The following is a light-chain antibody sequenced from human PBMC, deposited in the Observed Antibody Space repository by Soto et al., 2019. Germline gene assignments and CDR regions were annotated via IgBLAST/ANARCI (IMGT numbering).Light chain of an antibody. V-gene: IGLV2-23*01. Sequence: AQSKSRWVPGSSKKSITISCTGTSSDVGSYNLVSWYQQHPGKAPKLMIYEGSKRTSGVSNRFSGSKSGNTASLTISGLQAEDEADYYCCSYAGSSTYVFGTGTKVTGL. CDR1: SSDVGSYNL. J-gene: IGLJ1*01. CDR2: EGS. CDR3: CSYAGSSTYV.